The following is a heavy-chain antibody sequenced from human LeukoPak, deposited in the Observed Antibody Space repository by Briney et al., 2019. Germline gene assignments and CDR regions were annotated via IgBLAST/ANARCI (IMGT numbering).Heavy chain of an antibody. J-gene: IGHJ4*02. V-gene: IGHV4-34*01. CDR2: IHHSGST. CDR1: GGSFSGYY. D-gene: IGHD2-2*01. Sequence: PSETLSLTCAVYGGSFSGYYWSWIRQPPGKGLEWIGEIHHSGSTNYNPSLKSRVTISVDTSKNQFSLKLSSVTAADTAVYYCARRKTLLSKYYFDYWGQGTLVTVSS. CDR3: ARRKTLLSKYYFDY.